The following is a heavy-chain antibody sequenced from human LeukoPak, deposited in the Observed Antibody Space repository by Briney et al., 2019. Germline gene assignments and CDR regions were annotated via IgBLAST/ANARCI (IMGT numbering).Heavy chain of an antibody. CDR3: AREVTVTTLWHYYYYMDV. CDR2: IIPIFGTA. V-gene: IGHV1-69*05. CDR1: GGTFSSYA. Sequence: SVKVSCKASGGTFSSYAISWVRQAPGQGLEWMGGIIPIFGTANYAQKFQGRVTITTDESTSTAYMELSSLRSEDTTVYYCAREVTVTTLWHYYYYMDVWGKGTTVTVSS. J-gene: IGHJ6*03. D-gene: IGHD4-17*01.